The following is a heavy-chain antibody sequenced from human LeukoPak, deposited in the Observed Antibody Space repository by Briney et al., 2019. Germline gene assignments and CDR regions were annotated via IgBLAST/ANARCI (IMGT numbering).Heavy chain of an antibody. CDR1: GGSISRGSYY. D-gene: IGHD3-10*01. V-gene: IGHV4-61*02. CDR2: IYNSGST. J-gene: IGHJ4*02. Sequence: SETLSLTCIVSGGSISRGSYYWNWIRQPAGKGLEWMGRIYNSGSTNYNPSLKSRVTITTDMSKNQLSLQLSSVTAADTAVYYCARQTFGDLYFDSWGQGTLVTVSS. CDR3: ARQTFGDLYFDS.